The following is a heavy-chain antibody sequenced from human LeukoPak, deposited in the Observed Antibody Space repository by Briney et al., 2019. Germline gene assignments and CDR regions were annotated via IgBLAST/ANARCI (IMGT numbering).Heavy chain of an antibody. CDR1: GFTSSSYS. CDR2: ISSSSSYI. D-gene: IGHD3-3*01. Sequence: GGSLRLSCAASGFTSSSYSMNWVRQAPGKGLEWVPSISSSSSYIYYADSVKGRFTISRDNAKNSLYLQMNSLRAEDTAVYYCARAIFGVVNAFDIWGQGTMVTVSS. J-gene: IGHJ3*02. CDR3: ARAIFGVVNAFDI. V-gene: IGHV3-21*01.